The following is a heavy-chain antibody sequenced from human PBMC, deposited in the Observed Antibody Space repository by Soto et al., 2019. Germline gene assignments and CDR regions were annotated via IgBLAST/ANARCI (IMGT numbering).Heavy chain of an antibody. J-gene: IGHJ4*02. CDR2: IDPSGGIT. Sequence: QVQLSQFGAEVKKPGASVKVSCKASGYSFTNFHIHWVRQAPGQGPEWMGMIDPSGGITRDAQRLQGRITMTRDAATSTVYMELRSLTSEDTAVYYCARGVSGHDHYETIGYYFDHWGQGTLVTVSS. CDR3: ARGVSGHDHYETIGYYFDH. CDR1: GYSFTNFH. D-gene: IGHD3-22*01. V-gene: IGHV1-46*01.